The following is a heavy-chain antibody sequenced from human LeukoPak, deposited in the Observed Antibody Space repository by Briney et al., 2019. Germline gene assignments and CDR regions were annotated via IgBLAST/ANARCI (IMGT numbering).Heavy chain of an antibody. D-gene: IGHD2-15*01. CDR3: ARDGRGHIGFVGY. V-gene: IGHV3-21*01. CDR1: GFTFSSYS. Sequence: GGSLRLSCAASGFTFSSYSMNWVRQAPGKGLEWVSSISSSSSYIYYADSVKGRFTISRDNAKNSLYLQMNSLRAEDTAVYYCARDGRGHIGFVGYWGQGTLVTVSS. CDR2: ISSSSSYI. J-gene: IGHJ4*02.